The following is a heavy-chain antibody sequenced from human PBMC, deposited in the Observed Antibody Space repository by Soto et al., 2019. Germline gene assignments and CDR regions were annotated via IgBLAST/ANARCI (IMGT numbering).Heavy chain of an antibody. Sequence: GGSLRLSCAASGFTFSSYAVSWVRQAPGKGLEWVAVISYGGSNKYYADSVKGRFTISRDNSKNTLYLQMNSLRAEDTAVYYCARGRQLWPPRGASYFDYWGQGTLVTVSS. CDR1: GFTFSSYA. V-gene: IGHV3-30*14. CDR2: ISYGGSNK. J-gene: IGHJ4*02. D-gene: IGHD5-18*01. CDR3: ARGRQLWPPRGASYFDY.